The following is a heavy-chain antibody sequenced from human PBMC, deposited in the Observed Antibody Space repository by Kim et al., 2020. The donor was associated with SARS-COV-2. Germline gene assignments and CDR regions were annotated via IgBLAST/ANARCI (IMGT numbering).Heavy chain of an antibody. CDR2: TYSVST. CDR1: GFAVSNNY. J-gene: IGHJ4*02. D-gene: IGHD6-13*01. Sequence: GGSLRLSCAASGFAVSNNYMSWVRQAPGKGLDWVSATYSVSTYYADSVKDRFTISRDISKNTVCLQMNSLRAEDTAVYYCARIAAAGPLDYWGQGTRIT. V-gene: IGHV3-66*01. CDR3: ARIAAAGPLDY.